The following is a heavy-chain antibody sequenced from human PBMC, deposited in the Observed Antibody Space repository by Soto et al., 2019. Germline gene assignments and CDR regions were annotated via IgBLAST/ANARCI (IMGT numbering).Heavy chain of an antibody. Sequence: ASVKVSCKASGYTFTGYYMHWVRQAPGQGLEWMGWINPNSGGTNYAQKFQGWVTMTRDTSISTAYMELSRLRSDDTAVYYCARDRGTGSSSPLEYYYYMDVWGKGTTVTVSS. CDR3: ARDRGTGSSSPLEYYYYMDV. CDR1: GYTFTGYY. CDR2: INPNSGGT. D-gene: IGHD6-6*01. J-gene: IGHJ6*03. V-gene: IGHV1-2*04.